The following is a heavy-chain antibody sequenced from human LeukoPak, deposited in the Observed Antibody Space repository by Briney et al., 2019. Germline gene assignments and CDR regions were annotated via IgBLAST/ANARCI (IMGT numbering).Heavy chain of an antibody. Sequence: PSETLSLTCAVYGGSFSGYYWSWIRQPPGKGLEWIGEINHSGGANYKPSLKSRVTISADASKNQFSLKVRSVTAADTAVYYCARGYCSSTSCYFFSGHLRSYFVRFDPWGQGTLVTVSS. CDR2: INHSGGA. CDR1: GGSFSGYY. J-gene: IGHJ5*02. CDR3: ARGYCSSTSCYFFSGHLRSYFVRFDP. V-gene: IGHV4-34*01. D-gene: IGHD2-2*01.